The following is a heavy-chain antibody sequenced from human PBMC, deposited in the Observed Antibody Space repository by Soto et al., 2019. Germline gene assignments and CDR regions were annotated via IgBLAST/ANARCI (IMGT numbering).Heavy chain of an antibody. CDR3: TAMAGIDY. Sequence: RGSLRLSCAASGFTFSGSGIHWVRQASGKWLEWVGRIRTKTNNYATAYAASVKGRFTISRDDSKNMAYLQMNSLKTEGTAVYYCTAMAGIDYWGQRNLVTVSS. CDR1: GFTFSGSG. J-gene: IGHJ4*02. CDR2: IRTKTNNYAT. D-gene: IGHD6-19*01. V-gene: IGHV3-73*01.